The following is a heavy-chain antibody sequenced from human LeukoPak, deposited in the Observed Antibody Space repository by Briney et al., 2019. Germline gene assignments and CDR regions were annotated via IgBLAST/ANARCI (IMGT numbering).Heavy chain of an antibody. J-gene: IGHJ5*02. D-gene: IGHD3-9*01. CDR3: ARGEYYDILTGYYKKSWFDP. V-gene: IGHV4-39*01. CDR1: GGSISTSNYY. CDR2: IFYSGST. Sequence: SETLSLTCTVSGGSISTSNYYWGWIRQPPGKGLEWIGNIFYSGSTYYSPSVKSRVTISLDTSRNQFSLKLNSVTAADTAVYYCARGEYYDILTGYYKKSWFDPWGQGTLVTVSS.